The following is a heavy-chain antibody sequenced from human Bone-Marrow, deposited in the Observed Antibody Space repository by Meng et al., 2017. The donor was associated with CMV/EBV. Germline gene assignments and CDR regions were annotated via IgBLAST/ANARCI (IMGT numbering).Heavy chain of an antibody. CDR3: ARCRGDDYSDY. D-gene: IGHD3-10*01. J-gene: IGHJ4*02. CDR1: GFTFSGYW. Sequence: GESLKISCAASGFTFSGYWMSWVRQAPGKGLQWVANINQDGSEEYYVDSVKGRFTISRDSAKDSLFLQMNSLRAEDTAVYYCARCRGDDYSDYWGQGALVTVSS. CDR2: INQDGSEE. V-gene: IGHV3-7*01.